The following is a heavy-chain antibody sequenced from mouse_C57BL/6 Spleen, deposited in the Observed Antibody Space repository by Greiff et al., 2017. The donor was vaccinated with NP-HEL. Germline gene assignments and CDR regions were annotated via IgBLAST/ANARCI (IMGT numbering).Heavy chain of an antibody. CDR2: IDPENGDT. D-gene: IGHD1-1*01. J-gene: IGHJ1*03. CDR1: GFNIKDDY. V-gene: IGHV14-4*01. CDR3: TNPSYYYGSSYGYFDV. Sequence: VQLQQSGAELVRPGASVKLSCTASGFNIKDDYMHWVKQRPEQGLEWIGWIDPENGDTEYASMFQGTATISADTSSNTAYLQLSSLTSKDMAVYYCTNPSYYYGSSYGYFDVWGTGTTVTVSS.